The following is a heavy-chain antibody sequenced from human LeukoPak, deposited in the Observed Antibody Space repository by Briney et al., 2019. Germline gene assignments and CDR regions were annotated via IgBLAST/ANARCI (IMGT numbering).Heavy chain of an antibody. CDR2: ITSSSSGT. CDR1: GFTFSSYA. CDR3: AKGLSTSYYSDFDY. Sequence: GGSLRLSCAASGFTFSSYAMSWVRQAPGRGLEWVSGITSSSSGTYYADSVKGRFTISRDNFKKTLYLQMNSLRAEDTAVYYCAKGLSTSYYSDFDYWGQGTLVTVFS. D-gene: IGHD2-2*01. J-gene: IGHJ4*02. V-gene: IGHV3-23*01.